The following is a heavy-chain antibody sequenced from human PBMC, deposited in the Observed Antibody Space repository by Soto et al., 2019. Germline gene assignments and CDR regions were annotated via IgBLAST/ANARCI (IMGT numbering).Heavy chain of an antibody. CDR1: GFTFDDYA. CDR3: AKVEGGLGGATSAFDI. CDR2: ISWNSGSI. Sequence: EVQLVESGGGLVQPGRSLRLSCAASGFTFDDYAMHWVRQAPGKGLEWVSGISWNSGSIGYADSVKGRFTISRDNAKNSLYLKMNSLRAEDTALYYCAKVEGGLGGATSAFDIWGQGTMVTVSS. D-gene: IGHD3-16*01. V-gene: IGHV3-9*01. J-gene: IGHJ3*02.